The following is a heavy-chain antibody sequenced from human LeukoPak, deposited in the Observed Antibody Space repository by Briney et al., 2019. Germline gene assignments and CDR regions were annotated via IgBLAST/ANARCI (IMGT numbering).Heavy chain of an antibody. D-gene: IGHD5-18*01. CDR3: ARDTARGPLVFMDV. V-gene: IGHV3-21*01. CDR1: GFTFSSYT. CDR2: ISSTCTYI. Sequence: GGSLRLSCAASGFTFSSYTMNWVRQAPGKGLEWVSSISSTCTYIYYADSLKGRFTISRDNAKNSLYLQMNSLRAEDAAVYYCARDTARGPLVFMDVWGKGTTVTVSS. J-gene: IGHJ6*03.